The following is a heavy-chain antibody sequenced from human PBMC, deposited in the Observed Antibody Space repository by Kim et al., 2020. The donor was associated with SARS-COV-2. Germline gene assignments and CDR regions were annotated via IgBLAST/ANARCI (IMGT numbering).Heavy chain of an antibody. CDR1: GFTVSSNY. V-gene: IGHV3-53*01. CDR2: MYSGGST. Sequence: GGSLRLSCAASGFTVSSNYMTWVRQAPGKGLEWVSVMYSGGSTYYADSVKGRFTISRDNSKNTLYLQMNSLRAEDTAVYYCARDLRLTYDAFDIWGQGTMVTVSS. D-gene: IGHD2-21*02. J-gene: IGHJ3*02. CDR3: ARDLRLTYDAFDI.